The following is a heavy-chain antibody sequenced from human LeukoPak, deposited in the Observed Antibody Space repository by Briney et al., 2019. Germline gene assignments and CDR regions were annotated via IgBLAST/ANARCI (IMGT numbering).Heavy chain of an antibody. V-gene: IGHV4-61*02. CDR3: AIHNSSGYHGFDY. CDR2: IYTSGST. CDR1: GGSITSGSYY. Sequence: SQTLSLTCTVSGGSITSGSYYWSWIRQPAGKGLEWIGRIYTSGSTNYNPSLKSRVTISVDTSKNQFSLKLSSVTAADTAVYYCAIHNSSGYHGFDYWGQGTLVTVSS. D-gene: IGHD3-22*01. J-gene: IGHJ4*02.